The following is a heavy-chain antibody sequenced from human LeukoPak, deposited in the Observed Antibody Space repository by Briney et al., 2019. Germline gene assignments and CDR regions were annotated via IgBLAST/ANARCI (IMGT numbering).Heavy chain of an antibody. J-gene: IGHJ4*02. CDR3: ARDLRRYFDY. CDR1: GGSISSGSYY. V-gene: IGHV4-61*02. CDR2: IYTSGST. Sequence: SETLSLTCTVSGGSISSGSYYWSWIRQPAGKGLEWIGRIYTSGSTNYNPSLKSRVTISVDTSKNQFSLKLSSVTAADTAVYYCARDLRRYFDYWGQGTLVTVSS. D-gene: IGHD3-10*01.